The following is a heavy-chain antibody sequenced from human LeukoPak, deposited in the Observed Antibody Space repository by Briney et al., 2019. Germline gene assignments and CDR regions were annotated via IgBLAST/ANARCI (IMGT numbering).Heavy chain of an antibody. CDR2: ISAYNGNT. Sequence: ASVKVSCKASGYTFTSYGISWVRQAPRQGLEWMGGISAYNGNTNYAQKLQGRVTMTTDTSASTAYMELRSLRSDDTAVYYCARGTTTVTTTVIPAHFDYWGQGTLVIVSS. CDR1: GYTFTSYG. CDR3: ARGTTTVTTTVIPAHFDY. J-gene: IGHJ4*02. V-gene: IGHV1-18*01. D-gene: IGHD4-17*01.